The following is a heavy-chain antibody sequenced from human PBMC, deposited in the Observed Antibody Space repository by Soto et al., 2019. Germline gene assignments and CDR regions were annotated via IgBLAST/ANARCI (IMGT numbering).Heavy chain of an antibody. CDR3: ARRSSGWYFDY. J-gene: IGHJ4*02. Sequence: EVQLLESGGGLVQPGGSLRLSCAASGFSFSSYAMNWVRQAPGKGLEWVSVISGSGDSTYYADSVKGRFTISRDNSKNTLHLQMISLRAEDTAVYYCARRSSGWYFDYWGQGTLVIVSS. CDR1: GFSFSSYA. D-gene: IGHD6-19*01. V-gene: IGHV3-23*01. CDR2: ISGSGDST.